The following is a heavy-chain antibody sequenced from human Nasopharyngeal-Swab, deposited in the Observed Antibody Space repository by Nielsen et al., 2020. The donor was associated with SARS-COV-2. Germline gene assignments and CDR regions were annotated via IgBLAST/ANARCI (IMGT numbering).Heavy chain of an antibody. CDR1: GFTFSSYT. CDR3: AKDPLQH. CDR2: ISGSGSTI. Sequence: GESLKISCAASGFTFSSYTMNWVRQPPGKGLEWVSYISGSGSTINYADSVKGRFTVSRDNSKNTLYLQMNSLRAEDTAVYYCAKDPLQHWGQGTLVTVSS. V-gene: IGHV3-48*01. J-gene: IGHJ1*01.